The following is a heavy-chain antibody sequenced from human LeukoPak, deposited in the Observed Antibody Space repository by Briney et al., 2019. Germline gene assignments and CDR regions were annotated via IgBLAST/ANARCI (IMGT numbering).Heavy chain of an antibody. V-gene: IGHV3-30*03. Sequence: PGGSLRLSCAASGFNFGYYGMHWVRQALGKGLEWVAIMSHDSSDEFYADSVKGRFTISRDNSRNTLYLQMNTLRPDDTALYYCARERHFDWLFGFGPWGQGTVVTVSS. CDR1: GFNFGYYG. CDR3: ARERHFDWLFGFGP. J-gene: IGHJ5*02. CDR2: MSHDSSDE. D-gene: IGHD3-9*01.